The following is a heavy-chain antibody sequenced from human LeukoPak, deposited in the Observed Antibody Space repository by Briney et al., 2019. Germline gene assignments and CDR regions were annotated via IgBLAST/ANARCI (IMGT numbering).Heavy chain of an antibody. V-gene: IGHV1-2*02. CDR3: ARVAAPIAD. CDR1: GYTFTGYY. Sequence: ASVTVSCKASGYTFTGYYMHWVRQAPGQGLEWMGWINPNNCDTNYVQKFQGRVTMTRDTSISTAYMELSRLRSDDTAVYYCARVAAPIADWGQGTLVTV. J-gene: IGHJ4*02. CDR2: INPNNCDT. D-gene: IGHD6-25*01.